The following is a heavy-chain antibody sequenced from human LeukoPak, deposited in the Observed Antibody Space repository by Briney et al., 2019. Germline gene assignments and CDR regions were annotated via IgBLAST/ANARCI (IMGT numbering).Heavy chain of an antibody. CDR1: SYTLTNYG. J-gene: IGHJ3*02. CDR2: ISAYNGNT. CDR3: ARDQDPGAFDI. Sequence: ASVKDSCKASSYTLTNYGISWVRQAPGQGLEWMGWISAYNGNTNYAQNLQGRVTMTIDTSTNTAYMELRSLRSDDTAVYYCARDQDPGAFDIWGQGTMVTVSS. V-gene: IGHV1-18*01.